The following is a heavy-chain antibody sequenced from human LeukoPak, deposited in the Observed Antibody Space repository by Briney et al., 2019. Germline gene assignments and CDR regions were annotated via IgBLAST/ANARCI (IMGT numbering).Heavy chain of an antibody. Sequence: GGSLRLSCAASGFTVSSNYMSWVRQAPGKGLEWVPIIYDGGRTNYADSVKGRFTISRDNSKNTLYLQMNSLRAEDTAVYYCARGVRGYSHGSRFDYWGQGTLVTVSS. V-gene: IGHV3-53*01. CDR3: ARGVRGYSHGSRFDY. D-gene: IGHD5-18*01. CDR2: IYDGGRT. CDR1: GFTVSSNY. J-gene: IGHJ4*02.